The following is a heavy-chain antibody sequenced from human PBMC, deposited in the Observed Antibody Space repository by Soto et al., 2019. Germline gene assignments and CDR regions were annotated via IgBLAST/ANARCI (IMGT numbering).Heavy chain of an antibody. V-gene: IGHV3-21*01. Sequence: EVQLVESGGGLVKPGGSLRLSCAASGFTFSSYSMNGFRQAPGKGLEWVSSISSSSSYIYYADSVKGRFTISRDNAKNSLDLQMISLRAEDTAVYYCARDPLGYCSSTSCYRYYDGMDVWGQGTTVTGSS. D-gene: IGHD2-2*01. CDR2: ISSSSSYI. CDR3: ARDPLGYCSSTSCYRYYDGMDV. CDR1: GFTFSSYS. J-gene: IGHJ6*01.